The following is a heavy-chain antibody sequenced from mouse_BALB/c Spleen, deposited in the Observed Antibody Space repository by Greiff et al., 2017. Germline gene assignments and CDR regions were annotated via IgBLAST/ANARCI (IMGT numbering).Heavy chain of an antibody. J-gene: IGHJ2*01. D-gene: IGHD2-4*01. CDR1: GFTFSSYA. CDR2: ISSGGSYT. V-gene: IGHV5-9-3*01. Sequence: EVKLQESGGGLVKPGGSLKLSCAASGFTFSSYAMSWVRQTPEKRLEWVATISSGGSYTYYPDSVKGRFTISRDNAKNTLYLQMSSLRSEDTAMYYCARHSSMITHYFDYWGQGTTLTVSS. CDR3: ARHSSMITHYFDY.